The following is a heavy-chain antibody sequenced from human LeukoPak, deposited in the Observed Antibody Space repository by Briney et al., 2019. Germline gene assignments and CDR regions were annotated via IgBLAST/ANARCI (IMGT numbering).Heavy chain of an antibody. CDR2: IKQDGSEK. V-gene: IGHV3-7*01. J-gene: IGHJ6*03. CDR1: GSTFSSYW. Sequence: PGGSLRLSCAASGSTFSSYWMSWVRQAPGKGLEWVANIKQDGSEKYYVDSVKGRFTISRDNAKNSLYLQMNSLRAEDTAVYYCARDSHSSSWYYYYYYMDVWGKGTTVTVSS. D-gene: IGHD6-13*01. CDR3: ARDSHSSSWYYYYYYMDV.